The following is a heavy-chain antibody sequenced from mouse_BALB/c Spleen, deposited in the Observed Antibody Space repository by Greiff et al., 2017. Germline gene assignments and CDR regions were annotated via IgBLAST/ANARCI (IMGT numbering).Heavy chain of an antibody. D-gene: IGHD1-2*01. CDR3: AREGLRLSYAMDY. V-gene: IGHV5-17*02. CDR1: GFTFSSFG. CDR2: ISSGSSTI. Sequence: EVQGVESGGGLVQPGGSRKLSCAASGFTFSSFGMHWVRQAPEKGLEWVAYISSGSSTIYYADTVKGRFTISRDNPKNTLFLQMTSLRSEDTAMYNCAREGLRLSYAMDYWGQGTSVTVSS. J-gene: IGHJ4*01.